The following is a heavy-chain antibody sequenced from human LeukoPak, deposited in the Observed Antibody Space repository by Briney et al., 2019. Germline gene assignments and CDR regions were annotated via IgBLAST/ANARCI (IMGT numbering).Heavy chain of an antibody. D-gene: IGHD5-12*01. CDR1: GYTFTSYY. V-gene: IGHV1-46*01. CDR3: ARVILDGYSGYDLGGLDY. J-gene: IGHJ4*02. CDR2: INPSGGST. Sequence: ASVKVSCKASGYTFTSYYMHWVRQAPGQGLEWMGIINPSGGSTSYAQKFQGRVTMTRDTSTSTVYMELSSLRSEDTAVYYRARVILDGYSGYDLGGLDYWGQGTLVTVSS.